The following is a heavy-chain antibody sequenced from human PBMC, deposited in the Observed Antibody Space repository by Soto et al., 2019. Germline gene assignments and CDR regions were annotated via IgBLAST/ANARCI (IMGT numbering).Heavy chain of an antibody. D-gene: IGHD1-26*01. J-gene: IGHJ5*02. CDR3: ARGDPYNWFDP. CDR2: IYYSGST. Sequence: QVQLQESGPGLVKPSETLSLTCTVSGGSVSSGSYYWSWIRQPPGKGLEWIGYIYYSGSTNYNPARTSRVTISVDTSKNQFSLKLSSVTAADTAVYYCARGDPYNWFDPWGQGTLVTVSS. V-gene: IGHV4-61*01. CDR1: GGSVSSGSYY.